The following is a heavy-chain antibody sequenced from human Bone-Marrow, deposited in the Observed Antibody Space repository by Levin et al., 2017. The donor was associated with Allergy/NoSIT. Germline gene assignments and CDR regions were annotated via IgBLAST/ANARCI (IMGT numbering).Heavy chain of an antibody. V-gene: IGHV4-4*02. CDR3: ARWSRGGSSSFSYFDY. J-gene: IGHJ4*02. CDR1: GGSISSSDW. CDR2: IYHTGSP. D-gene: IGHD2-2*01. Sequence: SQTLSLTCAVSGGSISSSDWWSWVRQPPGKGLEWIGEIYHTGSPNYNPSLKSRVTISVDNSKNQFSLKLSSVTAADTAVYYCARWSRGGSSSFSYFDYWGQGTLVTVSS.